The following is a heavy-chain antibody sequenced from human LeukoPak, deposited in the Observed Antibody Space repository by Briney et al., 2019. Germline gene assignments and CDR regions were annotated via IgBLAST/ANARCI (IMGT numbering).Heavy chain of an antibody. V-gene: IGHV5-51*01. CDR2: IYPGDSDT. CDR3: AIHYSSHGTDDAFNI. J-gene: IGHJ3*02. CDR1: GYSFTSYW. Sequence: GESLKISCKGSGYSFTSYWIGWVRQMPGKGLEWMGIIYPGDSDTRYSPSFQGQVTISADKSISTAYLQWSSLKASDTAMYYCAIHYSSHGTDDAFNIWGQGTMVTVSS. D-gene: IGHD6-13*01.